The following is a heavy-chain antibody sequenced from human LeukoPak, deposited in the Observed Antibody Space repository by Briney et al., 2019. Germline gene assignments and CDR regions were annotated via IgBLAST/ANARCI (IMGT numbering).Heavy chain of an antibody. D-gene: IGHD3-16*01. J-gene: IGHJ2*01. V-gene: IGHV4-34*01. CDR1: GGSFSGYY. Sequence: SETLSLTCAVYGGSFSGYYWSWIRQPPGKGLEWIGEINHSESTNYNPSLKSRVTISVDTSKNQFSLKLSSVTAADTAVYYCARVAHHSSNYVFWYFDLWGRGTLVTVSS. CDR2: INHSEST. CDR3: ARVAHHSSNYVFWYFDL.